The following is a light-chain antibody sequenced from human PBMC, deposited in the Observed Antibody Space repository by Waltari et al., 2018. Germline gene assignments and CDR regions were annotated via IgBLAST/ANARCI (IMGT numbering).Light chain of an antibody. CDR3: QHYVNLPAT. J-gene: IGKJ1*01. CDR2: GAS. CDR1: QSVSMA. Sequence: EIVLTQSPGTLSLSPGERATFSCRASQSVSMALAWYQQKPGQAHRLLIYGASSRATGVPDRFSGSGSGTDFSLTISRLEPEDFAVYYCQHYVNLPATFGQGTKVEIK. V-gene: IGKV3-20*01.